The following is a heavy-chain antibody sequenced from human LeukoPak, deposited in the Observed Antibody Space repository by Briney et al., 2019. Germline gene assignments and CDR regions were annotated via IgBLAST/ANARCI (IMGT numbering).Heavy chain of an antibody. V-gene: IGHV3-66*01. J-gene: IGHJ4*02. CDR2: IYSGGST. CDR3: ASALTATSFDY. CDR1: GFTVSSNY. Sequence: GGSLTLSCAASGFTVSSNYMSWVRQAPGKGLEWVSVIYSGGSTYYADSVKGRFIISRDNSKNTLYLQMNSLRAEDTAVYYCASALTATSFDYWGQGHLVTVSS.